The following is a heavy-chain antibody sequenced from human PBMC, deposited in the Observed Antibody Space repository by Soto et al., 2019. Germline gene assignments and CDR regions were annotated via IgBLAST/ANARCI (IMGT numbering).Heavy chain of an antibody. CDR1: GGSFSGYY. V-gene: IGHV4-34*01. Sequence: QVQLHQWGAGLLKPSETLSLTCAVSGGSFSGYYWSWIRQSPGKGLELIGEINHSGSTKHNPSLQSRVTISVDTSKNQFSLKLNSVTAADTAVYYCARANLLTGFYVVYFDVWGRGILVTVSS. J-gene: IGHJ2*01. CDR3: ARANLLTGFYVVYFDV. CDR2: INHSGST. D-gene: IGHD3-9*01.